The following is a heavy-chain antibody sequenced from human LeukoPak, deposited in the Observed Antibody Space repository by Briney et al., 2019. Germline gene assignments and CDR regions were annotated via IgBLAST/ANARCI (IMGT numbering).Heavy chain of an antibody. CDR2: MNPNSGNT. J-gene: IGHJ4*02. CDR3: ARGTRHCHSTSCCTFDY. Sequence: ASVKVSCKASGYTFTSYDINWVRQATGQGLEWMGWMNPNSGNTGYAQKFQGRVTMTRNTSISTAYMELSSLTSEDAAVYYCARGTRHCHSTSCCTFDYWGQGTLVTVSS. CDR1: GYTFTSYD. D-gene: IGHD2-2*02. V-gene: IGHV1-8*01.